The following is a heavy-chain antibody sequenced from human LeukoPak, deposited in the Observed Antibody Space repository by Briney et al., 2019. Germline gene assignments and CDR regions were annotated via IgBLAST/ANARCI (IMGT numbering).Heavy chain of an antibody. CDR3: ARFHSGPSGWYVLWYFDL. J-gene: IGHJ2*01. CDR1: GGSVSSYY. D-gene: IGHD6-19*01. CDR2: IYSSEST. V-gene: IGHV4-4*09. Sequence: SETLSLTCTVSGGSVSSYYWSWIRQPPGQGLEWIGYIYSSESTNCNPSLKSRVTMSVDTSKNQFFLKLSSVTAADTAVYHCARFHSGPSGWYVLWYFDLWGRGTLVTVSS.